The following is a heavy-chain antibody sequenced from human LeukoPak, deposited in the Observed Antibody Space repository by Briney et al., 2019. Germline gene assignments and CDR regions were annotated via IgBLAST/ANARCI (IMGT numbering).Heavy chain of an antibody. V-gene: IGHV1-18*01. J-gene: IGHJ4*02. CDR2: ISAYNGNT. D-gene: IGHD3-22*01. CDR3: ARDLLFRWYYDSSGYCLDY. Sequence: ASVKVSCKASGYTFTSYGISWVRQAPGQGLEWMGWISAYNGNTNYAQKLQGRVNMTTDTSTSTAYMELRSLRSDDPAVYYCARDLLFRWYYDSSGYCLDYWGQGTLVTVSS. CDR1: GYTFTSYG.